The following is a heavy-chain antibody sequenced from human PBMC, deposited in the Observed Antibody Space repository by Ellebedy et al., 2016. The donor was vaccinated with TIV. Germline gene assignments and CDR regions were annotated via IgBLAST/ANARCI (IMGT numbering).Heavy chain of an antibody. J-gene: IGHJ2*01. CDR3: ARGDYGDYIPTSRDWYFDL. CDR2: IDWDDDK. D-gene: IGHD4-17*01. V-gene: IGHV2-70*11. CDR1: GFPLSTSGMC. Sequence: SGPTLVKPTQTLTLTCTFSGFPLSTSGMCVSWIRQPPGKALEWLARIDWDDDKYYSTSLKTRLTISKDTSKNQVVLTMTNMDPVDTATYYCARGDYGDYIPTSRDWYFDLWGRGTLVTVSS.